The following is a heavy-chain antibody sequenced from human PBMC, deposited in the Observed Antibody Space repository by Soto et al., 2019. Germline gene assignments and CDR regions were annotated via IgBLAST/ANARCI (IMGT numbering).Heavy chain of an antibody. CDR1: GGSISSYY. CDR2: IYHSGST. V-gene: IGHV4-59*08. D-gene: IGHD1-26*01. CDR3: ARSRRGSYSPYYFDY. Sequence: PSETLSLTCTVSGGSISSYYWSWIRQPPGKGLERIGEIYHSGSTNYNPSLKSRVTISVDTSKNQFSLKLSSVTAADTAVYYCARSRRGSYSPYYFDYWGQGTLVTVSS. J-gene: IGHJ4*02.